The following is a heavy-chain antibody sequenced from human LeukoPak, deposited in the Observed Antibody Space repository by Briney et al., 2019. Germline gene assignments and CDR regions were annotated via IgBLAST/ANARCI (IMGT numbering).Heavy chain of an antibody. CDR3: TRGDNFDY. Sequence: GGSLRLSCAASGFTFSPYWMHWVRHAPGKGLVWVSRIKADGSITSYADSVKGRFTISRDNAKNTLFLQVNSLRADDTAVYYCTRGDNFDYWGQGTLVTAPS. CDR1: GFTFSPYW. D-gene: IGHD3-16*01. CDR2: IKADGSIT. J-gene: IGHJ4*02. V-gene: IGHV3-74*01.